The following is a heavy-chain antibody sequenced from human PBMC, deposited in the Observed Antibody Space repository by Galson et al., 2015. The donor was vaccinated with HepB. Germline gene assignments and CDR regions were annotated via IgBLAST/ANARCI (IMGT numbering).Heavy chain of an antibody. CDR3: ARGRDYYAS. J-gene: IGHJ4*02. V-gene: IGHV4-34*01. D-gene: IGHD3-10*01. CDR2: INHSGST. Sequence: SETLSLTCAVYGGSFSGYYWSWIRQPPGKGQEWIGEINHSGSTNYNPSLKSRVTISVDTSKNQFSLKLSSVTAADTAVYYCARGRDYYASWGQGTLVTVSS. CDR1: GGSFSGYY.